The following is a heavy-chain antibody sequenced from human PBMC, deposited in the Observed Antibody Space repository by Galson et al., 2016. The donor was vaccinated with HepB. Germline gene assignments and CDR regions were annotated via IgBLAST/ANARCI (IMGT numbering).Heavy chain of an antibody. CDR2: IYSSGSTNY. Sequence: ETLSLTCTVSGGSISNYYWSWIRQPAGKGLECIGRIYSSGSTNYNYNPSLKSRVTMSVDTSKNQFSLKVSSVTAADTAVYYCARNRYSGYDYDYWGQGTLVTVSS. V-gene: IGHV4-4*07. CDR3: ARNRYSGYDYDY. CDR1: GGSISNYY. D-gene: IGHD5-12*01. J-gene: IGHJ4*02.